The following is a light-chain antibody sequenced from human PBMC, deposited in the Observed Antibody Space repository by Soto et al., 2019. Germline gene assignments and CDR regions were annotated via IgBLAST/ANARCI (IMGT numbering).Light chain of an antibody. CDR2: LGS. J-gene: IGKJ1*01. CDR1: QSLLHSNGYSY. V-gene: IGKV2-28*01. Sequence: IVMTQSPLSLPVAPGEPASISCRSSQSLLHSNGYSYLDWYLQKPGQSPQLLIYLGSNRASGVPDRFSGSGSGTDFTLKISRVEAEDVGVYYCMQALKTWTFGQGTKVDI. CDR3: MQALKTWT.